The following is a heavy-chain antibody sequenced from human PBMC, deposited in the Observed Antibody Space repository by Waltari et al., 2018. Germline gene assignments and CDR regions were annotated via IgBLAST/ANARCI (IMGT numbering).Heavy chain of an antibody. CDR3: AREPQAYDSSGYYGMDAFDI. D-gene: IGHD3-22*01. CDR1: GYTFTSYG. V-gene: IGHV1-18*01. CDR2: ISAYNGNT. Sequence: QVQLVQSGAEVKKPGASVKVSCKASGYTFTSYGISWVRQAPGQGLEWMGWISAYNGNTNYAQKLQGRVTMTTDTSTSTAYMELRSRRSDDTAVYYCAREPQAYDSSGYYGMDAFDIWGQGTMVTVSS. J-gene: IGHJ3*02.